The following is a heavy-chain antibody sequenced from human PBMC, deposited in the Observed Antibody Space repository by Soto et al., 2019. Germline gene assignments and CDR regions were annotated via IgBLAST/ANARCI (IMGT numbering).Heavy chain of an antibody. V-gene: IGHV3-21*06. CDR1: GFTFTRYS. CDR3: ARESEDLTSNFDY. CDR2: ISSTTNYI. Sequence: GSLRLSCAASGFTFTRYSMNWVRQAPGKGLEWVSSISSTTNYIYYGDSMKGRFTISRDNAKNSLYLEMNSLRAEDTAVYYCARESEDLTSNFDYWGQGTLVTVSS. J-gene: IGHJ4*02.